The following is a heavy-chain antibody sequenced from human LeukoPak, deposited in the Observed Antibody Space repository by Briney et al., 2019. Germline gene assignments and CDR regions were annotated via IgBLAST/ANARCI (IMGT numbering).Heavy chain of an antibody. V-gene: IGHV4-4*07. CDR1: GCSISGYY. CDR2: IYSSGST. CDR3: AREPSTVSWVDP. J-gene: IGHJ5*02. Sequence: SETLSLTCTVSGCSISGYYWSWIRQPAGKGLEWIGRIYSSGSTNYNPSLKSRVTMSVDTSKNQFSLNLSSVTAADTAVYYCAREPSTVSWVDPWGQGTLVTVSS. D-gene: IGHD2-8*02.